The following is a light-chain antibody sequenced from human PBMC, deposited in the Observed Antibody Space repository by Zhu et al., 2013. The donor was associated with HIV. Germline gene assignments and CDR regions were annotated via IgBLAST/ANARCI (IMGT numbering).Light chain of an antibody. CDR1: RGISTW. CDR2: AAS. J-gene: IGKJ1*01. V-gene: IGKV1-27*01. Sequence: IQLTQSPSSLSASVGNTVTITCRASRGISTWLAWYQQKPGKAPKLLIYAASTLQSGVPSRFSGSGSGTDFTLIISSLQPEDVATYYCQKYNSAPWTFGQGTKVEIK. CDR3: QKYNSAPWT.